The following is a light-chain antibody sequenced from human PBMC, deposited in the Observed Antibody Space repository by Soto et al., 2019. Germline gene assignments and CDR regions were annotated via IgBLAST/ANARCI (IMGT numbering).Light chain of an antibody. CDR2: GAS. J-gene: IGKJ1*01. V-gene: IGKV3-20*01. CDR1: QSAVTNA. Sequence: IELTQSPGSISLSSRERDNITCRASQSAVTNALAWYQQKPGQAPRLIIYGASNRATGIPDRFSGSGSGTDFTLTISRLEPEDCAVYYCQQYGGTRWTFGQGTKVDIK. CDR3: QQYGGTRWT.